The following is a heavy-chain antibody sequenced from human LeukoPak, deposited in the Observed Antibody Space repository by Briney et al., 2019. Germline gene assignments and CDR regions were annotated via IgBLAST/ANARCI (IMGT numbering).Heavy chain of an antibody. Sequence: GGSLRLSCTVSGTTLSNYGMSWVRQAPGKGLEWVAGISDSGGRTNYADSVKGRFTISRDNPKNTLYLQMNSLRAEDTAVYFCAKRGVVIRVILVGFHKEAYYFDSWGQGALVTVSS. CDR2: ISDSGGRT. CDR1: GTTLSNYG. V-gene: IGHV3-23*01. J-gene: IGHJ4*02. D-gene: IGHD3-22*01. CDR3: AKRGVVIRVILVGFHKEAYYFDS.